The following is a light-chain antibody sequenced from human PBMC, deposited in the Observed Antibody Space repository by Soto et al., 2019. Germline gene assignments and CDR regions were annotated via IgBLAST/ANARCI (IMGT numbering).Light chain of an antibody. CDR2: GAS. CDR1: QSLSQY. J-gene: IGKJ3*01. V-gene: IGKV3-20*01. CDR3: QQYATSARLT. Sequence: EIVLTQSPGTLSWSLGERATLSCRASQSLSQYLAWYQQKPGQAPRLLIYGASSRANGIPDRFSGSGSGTDFTLTINGLEPEDSAVYYCQQYATSARLTFGPGTNVDI.